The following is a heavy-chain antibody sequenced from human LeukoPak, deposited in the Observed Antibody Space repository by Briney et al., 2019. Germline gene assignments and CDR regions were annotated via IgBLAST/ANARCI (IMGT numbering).Heavy chain of an antibody. D-gene: IGHD2-2*01. CDR1: GGSISSYY. V-gene: IGHV4-59*08. Sequence: SSETLSLTCTVSGGSISSYYWSWIRQPPGKGLEWIGYIYYSGSTNYNPSLKSRVTISVDTSKNQFSLKLSSVTAADTAVYYCASHSYPRYGMDVWGQGTTVTVSS. J-gene: IGHJ6*02. CDR2: IYYSGST. CDR3: ASHSYPRYGMDV.